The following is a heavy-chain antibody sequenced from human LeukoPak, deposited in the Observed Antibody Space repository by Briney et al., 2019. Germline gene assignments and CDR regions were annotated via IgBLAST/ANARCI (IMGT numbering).Heavy chain of an antibody. J-gene: IGHJ4*02. Sequence: GGSLRLPCAASGFTFSSYAMSWVRQAPGKGLEWVSATSGSGGSTYYADSVKGRFTISRDNSKNTLYLQMNSLRAEDTAVYYCAKDRSTVTRTFDYWGQGTLVTVSS. CDR3: AKDRSTVTRTFDY. CDR1: GFTFSSYA. V-gene: IGHV3-23*01. CDR2: TSGSGGST. D-gene: IGHD4-17*01.